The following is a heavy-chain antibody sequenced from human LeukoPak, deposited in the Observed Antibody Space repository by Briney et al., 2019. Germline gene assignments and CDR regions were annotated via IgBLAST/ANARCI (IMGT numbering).Heavy chain of an antibody. CDR2: IYYSGST. Sequence: SETLSLTCTVSGGSISSYYWSWIRQPPGKGLEWIGYIYYSGSTNYNPSLKSRVTISVDTSKNQFSLKLSSVTAADTAVYYCARGYTRDAFDIWGQGTMSPSLQ. V-gene: IGHV4-59*01. CDR1: GGSISSYY. J-gene: IGHJ3*02. CDR3: ARGYTRDAFDI. D-gene: IGHD5-18*01.